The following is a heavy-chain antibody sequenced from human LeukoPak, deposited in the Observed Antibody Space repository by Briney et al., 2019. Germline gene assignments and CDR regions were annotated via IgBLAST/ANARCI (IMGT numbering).Heavy chain of an antibody. D-gene: IGHD1-26*01. CDR1: GFTFGSYA. CDR3: ARGGSYYLMDV. CDR2: ISYDGSNK. Sequence: PGGSLRLSCAASGFTFGSYAMHWVRQAPGKGLEWVAVISYDGSNKYYADSVKGRFTISRDNSKNTLYLQMNSLRAEDTAVYYCARGGSYYLMDVWGQGTTVTVSS. V-gene: IGHV3-30-3*01. J-gene: IGHJ6*02.